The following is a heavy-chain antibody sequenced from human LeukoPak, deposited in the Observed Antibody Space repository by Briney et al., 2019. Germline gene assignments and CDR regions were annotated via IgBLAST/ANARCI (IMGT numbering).Heavy chain of an antibody. CDR3: AKRGVVIRVILVGFHKEAYYFDS. V-gene: IGHV3-74*01. CDR1: GFTLSDYW. D-gene: IGHD3-22*01. CDR2: INGDGRST. J-gene: IGHJ4*02. Sequence: GGSLRLSCAASGFTLSDYWMHWVRQVPGEGPVWVSRINGDGRSTNYADSVKGRFTISRDNPKNTLYLQMNSLRAEDTAVYFCAKRGVVIRVILVGFHKEAYYFDSWGQGALVIVSS.